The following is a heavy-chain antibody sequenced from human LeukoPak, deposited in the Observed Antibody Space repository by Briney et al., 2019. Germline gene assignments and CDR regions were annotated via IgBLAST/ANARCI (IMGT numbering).Heavy chain of an antibody. J-gene: IGHJ3*02. D-gene: IGHD3-22*01. CDR3: AKDRKYYDSSGYYYGGDAFDI. CDR2: ISVSGGST. Sequence: GGPLRLSCAASGFTFSRYAMSWVRQAPGKALEWVSAISVSGGSTYYADSVKGRFTISRDNSKNTLYLQMNSLRAEDTAVYYCAKDRKYYDSSGYYYGGDAFDIWGQGTMVPVSS. V-gene: IGHV3-23*01. CDR1: GFTFSRYA.